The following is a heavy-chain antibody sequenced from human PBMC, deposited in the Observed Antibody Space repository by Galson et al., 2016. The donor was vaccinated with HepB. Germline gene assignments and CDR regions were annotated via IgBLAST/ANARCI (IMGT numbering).Heavy chain of an antibody. V-gene: IGHV3-30*18. CDR1: GFTFNRRG. CDR2: DSMDGRRK. D-gene: IGHD2/OR15-2a*01. Sequence: SLRLSCAASGFTFNRRGMHWVRQAPGKGLEWVAADSMDGRRKFYADSVKGRFTISRDNSNNMRFLQMSSLRVDDTAVYYCAKRHEYCPPVGCSVDSWGQGTLVSVSS. J-gene: IGHJ4*02. CDR3: AKRHEYCPPVGCSVDS.